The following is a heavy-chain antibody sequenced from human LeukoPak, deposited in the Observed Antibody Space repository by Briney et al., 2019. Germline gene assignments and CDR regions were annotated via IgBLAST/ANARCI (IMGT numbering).Heavy chain of an antibody. CDR2: IIPIFGTA. CDR1: GGTFSSYA. J-gene: IGHJ3*02. CDR3: ARSFGDFDAFDI. Sequence: SVKVSCKASGGTFSSYAISWVRQAPGQGLEWMGGIIPIFGTANYAQKFRGRVTITADESTSTAYMELSSLRSEDTAVYYCARSFGDFDAFDIWGQGTMVTVSS. D-gene: IGHD4-17*01. V-gene: IGHV1-69*01.